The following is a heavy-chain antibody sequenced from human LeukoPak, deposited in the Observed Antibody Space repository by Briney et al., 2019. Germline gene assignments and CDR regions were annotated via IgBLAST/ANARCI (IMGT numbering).Heavy chain of an antibody. CDR1: GFTFSTYH. V-gene: IGHV3-30*18. CDR2: ISNDERDK. D-gene: IGHD3-3*01. CDR3: AKDGVNGGLFEY. Sequence: PGRSLRLCCGAPGFTFSTYHMHWVRQAPGKGQEWVAVISNDERDKWYTDSVKGRFTISRDNSKNTLYLQINSLRTEDTGVYYCAKDGVNGGLFEYWGQGTLVTVSS. J-gene: IGHJ4*02.